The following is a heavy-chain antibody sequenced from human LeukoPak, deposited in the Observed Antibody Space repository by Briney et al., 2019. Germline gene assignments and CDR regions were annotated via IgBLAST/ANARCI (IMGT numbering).Heavy chain of an antibody. D-gene: IGHD6-19*01. CDR3: AKSDSSGWYGEYFQH. J-gene: IGHJ1*01. V-gene: IGHV3-21*01. CDR1: GFTFSSYS. Sequence: GGSLRPSCAASGFTFSSYSMNWVRQAPGKGLEWVSSISSSSYIYYADSVKGRFTISRDNSKNTLYLQMNSLRPEDTAVYYCAKSDSSGWYGEYFQHWGQGTLVTVSS. CDR2: ISSSSYI.